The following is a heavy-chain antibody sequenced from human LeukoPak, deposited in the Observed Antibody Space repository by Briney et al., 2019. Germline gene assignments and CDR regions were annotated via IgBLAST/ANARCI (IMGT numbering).Heavy chain of an antibody. CDR2: IYPGDSDT. D-gene: IGHD5-18*01. J-gene: IGHJ5*02. CDR1: GYSFPTYW. CDR3: ARLGTAMVTPYWFDP. V-gene: IGHV5-51*01. Sequence: GESLKISCQGSGYSFPTYWINWVRQKPGKGLEWMGIIYPGDSDTKYSPSFQGQVTISADKSISTAYLQWSSLKALDTAMYYCARLGTAMVTPYWFDPWGQGTLVTVSS.